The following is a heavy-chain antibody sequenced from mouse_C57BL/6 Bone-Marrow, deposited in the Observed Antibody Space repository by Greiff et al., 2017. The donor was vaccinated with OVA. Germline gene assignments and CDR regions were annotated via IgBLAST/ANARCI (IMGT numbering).Heavy chain of an antibody. CDR1: GFSLSTFGMG. CDR2: IWWDDDK. D-gene: IGHD1-1*01. V-gene: IGHV8-8*01. Sequence: QVTLKVCGPGILQPSQTLSLTCSFSGFSLSTFGMGVGWIRQPSGKGLEWLAHIWWDDDKYYNPALKSRLTISKDTSQNQVFLKISNVDSADTATYYCARILVFITTVVATPYWYFDVWGTGTTVTVSS. J-gene: IGHJ1*03. CDR3: ARILVFITTVVATPYWYFDV.